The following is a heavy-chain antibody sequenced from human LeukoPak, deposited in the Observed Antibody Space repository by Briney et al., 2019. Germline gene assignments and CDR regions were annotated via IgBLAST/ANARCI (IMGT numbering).Heavy chain of an antibody. V-gene: IGHV4-59*08. CDR2: IFYSGSA. J-gene: IGHJ4*02. D-gene: IGHD4-17*01. CDR1: GFSISRYS. CDR3: ARSDGGTTVTTNY. Sequence: SETLSLTCTVSGFSISRYSLSWIRQPPGKGLEWIGYIFYSGSANYNPSLKSRVTISVDTYNNQFSLKRSSVTDADTAVYYCARSDGGTTVTTNYWGQGTLVTVSS.